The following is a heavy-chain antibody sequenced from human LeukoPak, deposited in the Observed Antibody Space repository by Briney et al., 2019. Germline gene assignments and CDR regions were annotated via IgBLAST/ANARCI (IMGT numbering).Heavy chain of an antibody. CDR1: GGSISSSSYY. V-gene: IGHV4-39*01. CDR3: ACPIGVRGAYFDY. D-gene: IGHD3-10*01. J-gene: IGHJ4*02. Sequence: SETLSLTCTVSGGSISSSSYYWGWIRQPPGKGLEWIGSIYYSGSTYYNLSLKSRVTISVDTSKNQFSLKLSSVTAADTAVYYCACPIGVRGAYFDYWAREPWSPSPQ. CDR2: IYYSGST.